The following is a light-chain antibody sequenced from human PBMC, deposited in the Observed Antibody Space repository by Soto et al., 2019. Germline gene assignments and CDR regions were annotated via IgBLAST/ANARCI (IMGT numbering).Light chain of an antibody. CDR2: GAT. CDR1: QSVSNSF. V-gene: IGKV3-20*01. CDR3: QQYGSTPVT. Sequence: EIVLTQSPGTLSLSPWERATPSCMASQSVSNSFLAWYQQKPGQAPRLLIYGATSRATGIPDRFSGSESGTDFTLTISRLEPEDFAVYYCQQYGSTPVTFGQGTKVDIK. J-gene: IGKJ1*01.